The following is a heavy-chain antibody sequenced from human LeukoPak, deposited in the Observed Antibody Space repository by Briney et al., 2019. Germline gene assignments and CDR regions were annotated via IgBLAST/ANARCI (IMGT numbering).Heavy chain of an antibody. D-gene: IGHD2-15*01. CDR2: IPIDVTDK. Sequence: AGSLTLSCAASGFSFSNYGMHWVRQAPGNGLEWVGVIPIDVTDKYYAGFGTGPFTISRDNSKNTLYLQMNSLRTEYTAVYYCAKDRAAKATFDYWGQGTLVTVSS. J-gene: IGHJ4*02. V-gene: IGHV3-30*18. CDR3: AKDRAAKATFDY. CDR1: GFSFSNYG.